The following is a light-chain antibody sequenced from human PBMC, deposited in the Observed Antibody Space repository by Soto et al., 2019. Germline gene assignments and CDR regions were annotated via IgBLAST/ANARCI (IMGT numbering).Light chain of an antibody. CDR2: TVI. CDR3: SSYTATTTLVV. V-gene: IGLV2-14*01. J-gene: IGLJ2*01. Sequence: QSALTQPASVSGSPGHSITISCTGTSSYVGNHNSVSWYQQHPGKAPKLMIYTVINRPSGVSNRFSGSKSGNTASLTISGLQAEDKADYYCSSYTATTTLVVFGGGTKVTVL. CDR1: SSYVGNHNS.